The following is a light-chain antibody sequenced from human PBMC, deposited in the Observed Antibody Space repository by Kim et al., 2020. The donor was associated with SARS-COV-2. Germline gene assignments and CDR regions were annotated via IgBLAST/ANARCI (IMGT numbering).Light chain of an antibody. CDR2: LAS. J-gene: IGKJ2*01. Sequence: AIQLTQSPSSLSASVGDRVTITCRASQGINSALAWYQQKPGKPPNLLIFLASNLESGVPSRFSGSGSGTDFTLTIDSLQPEDFATYYCQQFNNLQYTFGQGTKLEIK. V-gene: IGKV1D-13*01. CDR3: QQFNNLQYT. CDR1: QGINSA.